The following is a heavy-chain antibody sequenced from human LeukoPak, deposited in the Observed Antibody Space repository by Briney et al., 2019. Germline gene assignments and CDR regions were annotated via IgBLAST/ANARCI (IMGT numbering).Heavy chain of an antibody. Sequence: GASVKVSCKASGGSFSNYAITWVRQAPGQGRKWMGRIIPIFGATTYAQKFQGRVTITADMGSSTAYLELTGLTSEDTALYFCAKQGAVRQDYYMDVWGNGTTVIVSS. CDR3: AKQGAVRQDYYMDV. V-gene: IGHV1-69*06. CDR1: GGSFSNYA. D-gene: IGHD3-16*01. J-gene: IGHJ6*03. CDR2: IIPIFGAT.